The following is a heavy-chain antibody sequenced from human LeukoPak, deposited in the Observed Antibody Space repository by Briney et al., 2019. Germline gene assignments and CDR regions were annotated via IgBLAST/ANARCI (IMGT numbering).Heavy chain of an antibody. CDR3: AKDRIPDSGYDIDY. CDR1: GFTFSGYG. Sequence: GGSLRLSCAASGFTFSGYGMYWVRQAPRKGLEWGAGIYGGGGVIKYADSVKGRFTISRDNSENILYLQMDSLRVEDTAIYYCAKDRIPDSGYDIDYWGQGTLVTVSS. J-gene: IGHJ4*02. V-gene: IGHV3-23*03. D-gene: IGHD5-12*01. CDR2: IYGGGGVI.